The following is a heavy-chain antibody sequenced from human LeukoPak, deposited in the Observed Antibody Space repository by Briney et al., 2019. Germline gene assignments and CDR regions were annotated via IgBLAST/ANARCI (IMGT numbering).Heavy chain of an antibody. Sequence: GESLKISCKHSEYSFPNYCIGWVRQMPGKGLEGMGIIYPGYSDTRYSPSFQGQVTISADKSISTAYLQWSSLKASDTAMYYCARLMGGSGWSIGGYDAFDIWGQGTMVTVSS. CDR1: EYSFPNYC. J-gene: IGHJ3*02. V-gene: IGHV5-51*01. CDR3: ARLMGGSGWSIGGYDAFDI. CDR2: IYPGYSDT. D-gene: IGHD6-19*01.